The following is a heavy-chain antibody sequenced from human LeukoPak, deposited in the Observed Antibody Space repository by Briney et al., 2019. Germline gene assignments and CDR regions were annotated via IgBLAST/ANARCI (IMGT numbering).Heavy chain of an antibody. Sequence: SVKVSCKASGGTFSSYAISWVRQAPGQGLEWMGGIIPIFGTANYAQKFQGRVTITADESTSTAYMELSSLRSEDTAVYYCARDEGLAPGWYFDLWGRGTLVTVSS. CDR1: GGTFSSYA. CDR2: IIPIFGTA. D-gene: IGHD6-19*01. CDR3: ARDEGLAPGWYFDL. V-gene: IGHV1-69*13. J-gene: IGHJ2*01.